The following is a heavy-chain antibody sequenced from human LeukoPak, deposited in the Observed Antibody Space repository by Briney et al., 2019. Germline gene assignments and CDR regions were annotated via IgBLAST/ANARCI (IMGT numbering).Heavy chain of an antibody. Sequence: GGSLRLSCVASGFNFSSHGMHWVRQAPGKGLEWVAVIWNDGSNKYYADSMKGRFTISRDNSKNTLYVQMNSLRAEDTAVYYCAKTRIAVVDDAFDIWGRGTMVTVSS. CDR3: AKTRIAVVDDAFDI. CDR1: GFNFSSHG. V-gene: IGHV3-33*06. CDR2: IWNDGSNK. D-gene: IGHD6-19*01. J-gene: IGHJ3*02.